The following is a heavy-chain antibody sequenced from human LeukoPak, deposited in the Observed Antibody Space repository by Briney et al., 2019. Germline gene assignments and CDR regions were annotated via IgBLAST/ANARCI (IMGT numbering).Heavy chain of an antibody. V-gene: IGHV4-34*01. CDR3: ARDLPPGRES. Sequence: PSETLSLTCAVYGGSFSGYYWSWIRQPPGKGLEWIGEINHSGSTNYNPSLKSRVTISVDTSKNQFSLKLSSVTAADTAVYYCARDLPPGRESWGQGTLVTVSS. J-gene: IGHJ4*02. D-gene: IGHD5-24*01. CDR1: GGSFSGYY. CDR2: INHSGST.